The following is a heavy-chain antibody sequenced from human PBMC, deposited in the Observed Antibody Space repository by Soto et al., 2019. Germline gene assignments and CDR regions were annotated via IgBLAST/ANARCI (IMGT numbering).Heavy chain of an antibody. J-gene: IGHJ6*02. D-gene: IGHD6-13*01. V-gene: IGHV1-69*13. CDR2: IIPIFGTA. Sequence: ASVKVSCKASGGTFSSYAISWVRQAPGQGLEWMGGIIPIFGTANYAQKFQGRVTITADESTSTAYMELSSLRSEDTAVYYCARDTGQLGYYYGMDVWGQGTTVTVSS. CDR1: GGTFSSYA. CDR3: ARDTGQLGYYYGMDV.